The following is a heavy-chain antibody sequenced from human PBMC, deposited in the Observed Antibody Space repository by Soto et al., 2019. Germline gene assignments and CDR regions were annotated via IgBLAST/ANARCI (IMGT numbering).Heavy chain of an antibody. V-gene: IGHV4-4*02. CDR2: IYHSGRI. CDR3: ASRVGATRFDN. Sequence: SETLSLTCAISGGSISNTNWWSWVRQPPGKGLEWIVEIYHSGRINFKPSLTSRLTISVDKSRHSLSMSLSSDTAADTAVYDCASRVGATRFDNWGQGIRVTVSA. J-gene: IGHJ4*02. CDR1: GGSISNTNW. D-gene: IGHD1-26*01.